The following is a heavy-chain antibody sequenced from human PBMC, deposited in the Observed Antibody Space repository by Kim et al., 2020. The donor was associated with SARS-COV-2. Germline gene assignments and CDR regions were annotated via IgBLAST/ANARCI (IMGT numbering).Heavy chain of an antibody. CDR3: ARRDGWYFDT. V-gene: IGHV4-59*08. CDR2: IYYSGST. J-gene: IGHJ5*02. D-gene: IGHD6-19*01. CDR1: GGSISSSY. Sequence: SETLSLTCSVSGGSISSSYWSWIRQPPGKGLEWIGRIYYSGSTTTYSPSLKSRVAISIDTSRNQLSLNLTSVTAADTAVYYCARRDGWYFDTWGQGILVTVSS.